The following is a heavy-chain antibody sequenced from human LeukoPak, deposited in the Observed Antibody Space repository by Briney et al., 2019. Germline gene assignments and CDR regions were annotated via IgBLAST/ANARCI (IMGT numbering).Heavy chain of an antibody. Sequence: PSETLSLTCTVSGGSISSYYWSWIRQPPGKGLEWIGYIYYSGSTNYNPSLKSRVTISVDTSKNQFSLKLSSVTAADTAVYYGARANSSSEWAWFDPWGQGTLVTVSS. CDR2: IYYSGST. D-gene: IGHD6-13*01. CDR1: GGSISSYY. CDR3: ARANSSSEWAWFDP. V-gene: IGHV4-59*01. J-gene: IGHJ5*02.